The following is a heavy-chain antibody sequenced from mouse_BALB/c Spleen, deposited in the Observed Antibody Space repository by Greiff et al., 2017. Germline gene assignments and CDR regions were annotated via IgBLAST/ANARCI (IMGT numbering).Heavy chain of an antibody. D-gene: IGHD2-4*01. CDR3: ARDGRDYDRVFAY. CDR1: GFTFSDYY. Sequence: EVQGVESGGGLVKPGGSLKLSCAASGFTFSDYYMYWVRQTPEKRLEWVATISDGGSYTYYPDRVKGRFTISRDNAKNNLYLQMSSLKSEDTAMYYCARDGRDYDRVFAYWGQGTLVTVSA. J-gene: IGHJ3*01. CDR2: ISDGGSYT. V-gene: IGHV5-4*02.